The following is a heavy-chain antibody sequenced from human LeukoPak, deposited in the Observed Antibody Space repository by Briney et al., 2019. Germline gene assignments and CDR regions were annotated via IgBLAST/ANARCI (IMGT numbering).Heavy chain of an antibody. CDR3: EKQAYEILTGMDDAFDI. CDR2: IYYSGST. Sequence: SETLSLTCTVSGGSISSYYWSWIRQPPGNGQEWSGYIYYSGSTNYNPSLKSRLTIPVDTSTNQSSLKLSSVTAADTVFYFWEKQAYEILTGMDDAFDIWGQGTMVTVSS. V-gene: IGHV4-59*08. CDR1: GGSISSYY. J-gene: IGHJ3*02. D-gene: IGHD3-9*01.